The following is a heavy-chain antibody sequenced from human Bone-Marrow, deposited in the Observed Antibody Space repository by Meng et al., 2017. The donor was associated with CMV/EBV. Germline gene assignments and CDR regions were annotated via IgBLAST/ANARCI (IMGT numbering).Heavy chain of an antibody. CDR1: GGSISSYY. V-gene: IGHV4-59*01. CDR2: IYYSGST. J-gene: IGHJ3*02. D-gene: IGHD3-10*01. Sequence: SETLSLTCTVSGGSISSYYWSWIRQPPGKGLEWIGYIYYSGSTNYNPSLKSRVTISVDTSKNQFSLKLSSVTAADTAVYYCAREGLGSSAFDIWGQGPMVTVSS. CDR3: AREGLGSSAFDI.